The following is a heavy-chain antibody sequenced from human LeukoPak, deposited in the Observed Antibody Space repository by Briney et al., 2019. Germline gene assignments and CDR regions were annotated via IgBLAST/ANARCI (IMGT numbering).Heavy chain of an antibody. D-gene: IGHD3-10*01. CDR1: GFTVSSNY. J-gene: IGHJ3*02. CDR3: ATEGFRGVLFHI. CDR2: LYSGGNA. Sequence: GGSLRLSCAASGFTVSSNYMSWVRQAPGKGLEWVSVLYSGGNAYYADSVQGRFTISRDNSRNTLYLQMNSLRVEDTAVYYCATEGFRGVLFHIWGQGTVVTVSS. V-gene: IGHV3-66*01.